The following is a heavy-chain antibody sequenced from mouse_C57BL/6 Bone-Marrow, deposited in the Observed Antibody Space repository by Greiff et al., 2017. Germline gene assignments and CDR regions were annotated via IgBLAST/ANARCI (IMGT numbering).Heavy chain of an antibody. Sequence: QVQLQQSGAELARPGASVKLSCKASGYTFTSYGISWVKQRTGQGLEWIGEIYPRSGNTYYNEQFKGKATLTADKSSSTAYMELRSLTSEDSAVYFCARLDYDGYSVGYWGQGTTLTVSS. V-gene: IGHV1-81*01. D-gene: IGHD2-3*01. CDR1: GYTFTSYG. CDR2: IYPRSGNT. J-gene: IGHJ2*01. CDR3: ARLDYDGYSVGY.